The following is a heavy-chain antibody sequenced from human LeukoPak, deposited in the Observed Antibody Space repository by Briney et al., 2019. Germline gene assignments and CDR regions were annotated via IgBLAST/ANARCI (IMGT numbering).Heavy chain of an antibody. CDR2: INHSGST. Sequence: SETLSLTCAVYVGSFSGYYWSWIRQPPGKGLEWIGEINHSGSTNYNPSLKSRVTISVDTSKNQFSLKLSSVTAADTAVYYCARSYGPNNWFDPWGQGTLVTVSS. CDR1: VGSFSGYY. V-gene: IGHV4-34*01. D-gene: IGHD3-10*01. CDR3: ARSYGPNNWFDP. J-gene: IGHJ5*02.